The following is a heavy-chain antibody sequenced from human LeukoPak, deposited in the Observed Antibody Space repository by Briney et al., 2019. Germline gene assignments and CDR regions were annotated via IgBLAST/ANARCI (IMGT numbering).Heavy chain of an antibody. CDR3: ARSALDKITGTNEGYFDY. V-gene: IGHV4-61*02. CDR1: GGSISSSSYY. D-gene: IGHD1/OR15-1a*01. Sequence: SETLSLTCTVSGGSISSSSYYWGWIRQPAGKGLEWIGRIYTSGSTNHNPSLKSRVTISVDTSKNQFSLKLSSVTAADTAVYYCARSALDKITGTNEGYFDYWGQGTLVTVSS. J-gene: IGHJ4*02. CDR2: IYTSGST.